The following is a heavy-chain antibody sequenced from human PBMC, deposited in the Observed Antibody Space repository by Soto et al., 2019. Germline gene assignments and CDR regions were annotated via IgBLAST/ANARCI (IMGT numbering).Heavy chain of an antibody. CDR3: ARGSGAYYAGHFDP. J-gene: IGHJ5*02. V-gene: IGHV3-7*03. Sequence: EVQLVESGGGLVQPGGSLRLSCGASGFTFSSHWMSWVRQAPGKGLGWVASIKQDGSEKHYVDSVKGRFTISRDDAKNSMYLEMNSLRAEDTAVYYCARGSGAYYAGHFDPWGQGTLVTVSS. D-gene: IGHD1-26*01. CDR2: IKQDGSEK. CDR1: GFTFSSHW.